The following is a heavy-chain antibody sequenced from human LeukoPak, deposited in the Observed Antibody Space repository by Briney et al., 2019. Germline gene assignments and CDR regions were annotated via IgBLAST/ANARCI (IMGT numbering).Heavy chain of an antibody. CDR3: ASGKGWFDP. J-gene: IGHJ5*02. V-gene: IGHV1-18*01. CDR1: GGTFMRHS. Sequence: ASVKVSCKASGGTFMRHSISWVRQAPGQGLEWMGWISAYNGNTNYAQKLRGRVTMTTDTSTSTAYMELRSLRSDDTAVYYCASGKGWFDPWGQGTLVTVSS. CDR2: ISAYNGNT.